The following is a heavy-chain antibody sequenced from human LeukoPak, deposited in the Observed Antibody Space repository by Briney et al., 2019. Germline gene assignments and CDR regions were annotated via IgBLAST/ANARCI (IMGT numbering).Heavy chain of an antibody. CDR3: ARIRDGYNSYFFYGMDV. CDR2: IIALFGTA. Sequence: AASVTVSCAASGGTFSSYAISWVRQAPGQGFEWMGGIIALFGTANYAQKFQGRLTITADESTSTAYMELSSLRSEDTAVYYCARIRDGYNSYFFYGMDVWGQGTTVTVSS. D-gene: IGHD5-24*01. J-gene: IGHJ6*02. CDR1: GGTFSSYA. V-gene: IGHV1-69*13.